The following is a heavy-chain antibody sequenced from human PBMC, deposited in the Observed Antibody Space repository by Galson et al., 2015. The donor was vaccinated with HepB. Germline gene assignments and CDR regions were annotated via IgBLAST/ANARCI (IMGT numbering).Heavy chain of an antibody. CDR2: IDPSDSYT. Sequence: GAEVKKPGESLRISCKASGYSFTSYWITWVRQMPGKGLEWMGRIDPSDSYTNYSPSFQGHVTISVDKSISTAYLQRSSLKASDTAMYYCARQAGGGSWYNWFDPWGQGTLVTASS. CDR1: GYSFTSYW. CDR3: ARQAGGGSWYNWFDP. V-gene: IGHV5-10-1*01. J-gene: IGHJ5*02. D-gene: IGHD6-13*01.